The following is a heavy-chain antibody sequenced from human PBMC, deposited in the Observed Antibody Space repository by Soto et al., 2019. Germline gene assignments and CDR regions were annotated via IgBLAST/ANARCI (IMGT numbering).Heavy chain of an antibody. CDR3: ARELHHNYYDSSGYSGD. CDR1: GFTFSSYA. V-gene: IGHV3-30-3*01. Sequence: GGSLRLSCAASGFTFSSYAMHWVRQAPGKGLEWVAVISYDGSNKYYADSVKGRFTISRDNSKNTLYLQMNSLRAEDTAVYYCARELHHNYYDSSGYSGDWGQGTLVTVSS. J-gene: IGHJ4*02. D-gene: IGHD3-22*01. CDR2: ISYDGSNK.